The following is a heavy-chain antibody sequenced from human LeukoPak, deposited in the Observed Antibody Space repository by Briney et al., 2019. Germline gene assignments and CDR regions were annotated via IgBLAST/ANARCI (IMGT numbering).Heavy chain of an antibody. Sequence: ASVKVSCKASGSTFTTYGFSWVRQAPGQRLEWMGWISAYTGNTHYAQKFQGRFTMTTDTSTSTAYMELRSLRSDDTAVYYCARAWRLYYDFWSGPSPPDYWGQGTLVTVSS. V-gene: IGHV1-18*01. J-gene: IGHJ4*02. CDR2: ISAYTGNT. CDR1: GSTFTTYG. CDR3: ARAWRLYYDFWSGPSPPDY. D-gene: IGHD3-3*01.